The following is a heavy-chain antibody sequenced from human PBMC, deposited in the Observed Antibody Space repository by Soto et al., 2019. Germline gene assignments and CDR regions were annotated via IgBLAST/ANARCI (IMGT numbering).Heavy chain of an antibody. CDR3: AKDPLTRGWFDH. J-gene: IGHJ5*02. Sequence: EVQLLESGGGLVQPGGSLRLSCAASGFTFSGNAMTWVRQAPGKGLDWVSGLSAGYTTYYADSAKGRFTISRDNSKNMVYLQMNSLRADDTAVYYCAKDPLTRGWFDHWGQGTLVTVSS. V-gene: IGHV3-23*01. CDR2: LSAGYTT. CDR1: GFTFSGNA.